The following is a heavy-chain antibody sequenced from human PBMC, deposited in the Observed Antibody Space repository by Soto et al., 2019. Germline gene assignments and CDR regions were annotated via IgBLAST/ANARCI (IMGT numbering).Heavy chain of an antibody. V-gene: IGHV4-30-2*01. CDR1: GGSFNGYF. J-gene: IGHJ5*02. Sequence: SETLSLTCGVTGGSFNGYFWTWIRQPPGKGLEWIGYIYHSGSTYYNPSLKSRVTISVDRSKNQFSLKLSSVTAADTAVYYCARVPDRWGQGTLVTVSS. D-gene: IGHD2-2*01. CDR2: IYHSGST. CDR3: ARVPDR.